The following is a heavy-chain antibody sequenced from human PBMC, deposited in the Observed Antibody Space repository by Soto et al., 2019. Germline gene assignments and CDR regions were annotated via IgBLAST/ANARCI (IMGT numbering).Heavy chain of an antibody. V-gene: IGHV3-33*01. Sequence: GGSLRLSCAASGFTFSSYGMHWVRQAPGKGLEWVAVIWYDGSNKYYADSVKGRFTISRDNSKNTLYLQMNSLRAEDTAVYYCARGGYYGSGSYYSYYYYGMDVWGQGTTVTVSS. CDR3: ARGGYYGSGSYYSYYYYGMDV. CDR1: GFTFSSYG. D-gene: IGHD3-10*01. CDR2: IWYDGSNK. J-gene: IGHJ6*02.